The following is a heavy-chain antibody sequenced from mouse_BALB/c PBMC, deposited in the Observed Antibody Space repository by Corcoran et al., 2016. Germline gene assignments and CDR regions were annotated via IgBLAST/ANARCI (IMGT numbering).Heavy chain of an antibody. CDR1: GASITSGYY. CDR3: ARERRFAY. V-gene: IGHV3-6*02. CDR2: ISYDGSN. Sequence: DVQLQESGPGLVKPSQSLSLTCSVTGASITSGYYWNWIRQFPGNKLEWMGYISYDGSNNYNPSHKNRISITRDTSKNQFFLKLNSVTTEDTATYYCARERRFAYWSQGTLVTVSA. J-gene: IGHJ3*01.